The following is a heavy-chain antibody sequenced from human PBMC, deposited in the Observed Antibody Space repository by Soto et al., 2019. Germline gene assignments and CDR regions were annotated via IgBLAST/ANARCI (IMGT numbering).Heavy chain of an antibody. D-gene: IGHD6-6*01. CDR1: GYTFTSYG. Sequence: QVQLVQSGAEVKKPGASVKVSCKASGYTFTSYGISWVRQAPGQGLEWMGWISAYNGNTNYAQKLKGRVTMTTDTSTSTAYMELRSLRSDDTAVYYCARDPSIAAFGRPGDWFDPWGQGTLVTVSS. CDR3: ARDPSIAAFGRPGDWFDP. CDR2: ISAYNGNT. V-gene: IGHV1-18*01. J-gene: IGHJ5*02.